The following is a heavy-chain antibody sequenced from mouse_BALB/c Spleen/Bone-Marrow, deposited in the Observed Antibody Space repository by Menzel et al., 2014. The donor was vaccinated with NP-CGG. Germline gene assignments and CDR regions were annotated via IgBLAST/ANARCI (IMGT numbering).Heavy chain of an antibody. Sequence: VQLQQSGAELVKPGASVKLSCTASGFNIKDTYMHWVQQRPEQGLEWIGRIDPANGNTKYDPTFQGKATIPADTSSNTAYLQLSSLTSEDTAVYYCGRLDLFAYWGQGTLVTGSA. V-gene: IGHV14-3*02. CDR2: IDPANGNT. CDR3: GRLDLFAY. J-gene: IGHJ3*01. CDR1: GFNIKDTY.